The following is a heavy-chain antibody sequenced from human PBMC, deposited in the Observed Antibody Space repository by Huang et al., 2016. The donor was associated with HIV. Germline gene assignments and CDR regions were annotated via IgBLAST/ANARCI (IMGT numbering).Heavy chain of an antibody. D-gene: IGHD3-22*01. CDR2: ISESGST. Sequence: QVQLQQWGAELLKPSETLSLTCAVSGGSFSGHYWTGIRQPPGRGLEWIGEISESGSTTYNPSLKSRVTISGDTSQSQFSLKLNSVTAADTAIYYCARMFKYDSGGYWGNDAFDIWGQGTMVTVSS. J-gene: IGHJ3*02. V-gene: IGHV4-34*02. CDR3: ARMFKYDSGGYWGNDAFDI. CDR1: GGSFSGHY.